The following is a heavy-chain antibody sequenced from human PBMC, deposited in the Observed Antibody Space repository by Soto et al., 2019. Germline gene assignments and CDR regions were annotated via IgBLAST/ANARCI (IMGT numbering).Heavy chain of an antibody. D-gene: IGHD2-15*01. CDR2: INPESGNP. CDR1: GYTFTDYY. J-gene: IGHJ4*02. CDR3: ASEDCRNTNCLKGFDY. Sequence: ASVKVSCKASGYTFTDYYMHWVRQAPGQGFEWVGGINPESGNPKYVPKFQGRVTVTRDTSTSTAYMELNRLTSDNTAVYYCASEDCRNTNCLKGFDYWGQGTLVTVSS. V-gene: IGHV1-2*02.